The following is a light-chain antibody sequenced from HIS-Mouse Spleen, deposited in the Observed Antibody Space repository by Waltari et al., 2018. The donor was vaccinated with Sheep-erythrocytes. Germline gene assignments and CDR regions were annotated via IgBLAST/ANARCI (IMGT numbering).Light chain of an antibody. V-gene: IGLV1-40*01. CDR2: GNR. Sequence: QSVLTQPPSVSGAPGQRVTISCTGSSSNIGAGYDVHGYQQLPGTAPKLPSYGNRNRPSGSPDRFSGSKSGTSASLAITGLQAEDEADYYCQSYDSSLSGSVFGGGTKLTVL. CDR1: SSNIGAGYD. CDR3: QSYDSSLSGSV. J-gene: IGLJ2*01.